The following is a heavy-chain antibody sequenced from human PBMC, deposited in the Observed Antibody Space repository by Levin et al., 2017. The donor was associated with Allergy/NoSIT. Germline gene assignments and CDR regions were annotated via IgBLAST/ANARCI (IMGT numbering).Heavy chain of an antibody. D-gene: IGHD6-19*01. CDR2: IYSDESNT. V-gene: IGHV3-74*01. Sequence: WGSLRLSCAASGFTFNGFWMHWVRQVPGKGLVWVSRIYSDESNTAYADSVKGRFTISRDNAKNTLFLQMNSLRAEDTAVYYCARGWYYGMDVWGQGTTVTVSS. CDR3: ARGWYYGMDV. J-gene: IGHJ6*02. CDR1: GFTFNGFW.